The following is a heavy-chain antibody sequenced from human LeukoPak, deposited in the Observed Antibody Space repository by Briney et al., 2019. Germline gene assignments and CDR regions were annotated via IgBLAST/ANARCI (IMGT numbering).Heavy chain of an antibody. D-gene: IGHD3-3*01. J-gene: IGHJ6*03. CDR1: GFTFSSYW. V-gene: IGHV3-7*01. CDR3: ARDQPRQGFWSGYYYMDV. CDR2: IKRDGSEK. Sequence: RTGGSLRLSCAASGFTFSSYWMSWVRHAPGKGLEWVANIKRDGSEKYYVDSVKGRFTISRDNAKNSLYLQMNSLRAEDTAVYYCARDQPRQGFWSGYYYMDVWGKGTPVTVSS.